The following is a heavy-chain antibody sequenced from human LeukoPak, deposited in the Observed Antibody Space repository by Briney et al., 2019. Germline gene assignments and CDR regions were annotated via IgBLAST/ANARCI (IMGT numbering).Heavy chain of an antibody. CDR2: IYYSGST. J-gene: IGHJ3*02. V-gene: IGHV4-59*12. CDR1: NGSISNFY. CDR3: ARDWLFGSFDI. D-gene: IGHD3-9*01. Sequence: SETLSLTCTVSNGSISNFYWGWIRQPPGKGLEWIGYIYYSGSTSYNPSLKSRVTISLDTSKNHFSLRLISVTAADTAVYYCARDWLFGSFDIWGQGTMVTVSS.